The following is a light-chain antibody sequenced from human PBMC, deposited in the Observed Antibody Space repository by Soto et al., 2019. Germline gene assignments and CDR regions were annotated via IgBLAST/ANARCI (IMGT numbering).Light chain of an antibody. CDR2: TND. CDR3: SSWDDNLDAVV. J-gene: IGLJ1*01. V-gene: IGLV1-44*01. Sequence: QSVLTRPPSASGTPGQRVTISCSGSSSNIGSNTVNWYQQLPGTAPKLLIYTNDQRPSGVPDRFSGSRSGTSASLAISGLQFEDEADYHCSSWDDNLDAVVFGAGTKVTVL. CDR1: SSNIGSNT.